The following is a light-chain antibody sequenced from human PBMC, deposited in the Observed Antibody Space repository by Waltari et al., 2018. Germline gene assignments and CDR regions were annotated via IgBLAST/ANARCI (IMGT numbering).Light chain of an antibody. CDR3: ETWDSNTRV. V-gene: IGLV4-60*03. J-gene: IGLJ3*02. Sequence: QPVLTQSSSASASLGSSVKLTCTLSSGPSSDIIAWHQQQPGKAPRYLMKLEGSGSYNKGSGVPDRFSGSSSGADRYLTISNLQSEDEADYYCETWDSNTRVFGGGTKLTVL. CDR1: SGPSSDI. CDR2: LEGSGSY.